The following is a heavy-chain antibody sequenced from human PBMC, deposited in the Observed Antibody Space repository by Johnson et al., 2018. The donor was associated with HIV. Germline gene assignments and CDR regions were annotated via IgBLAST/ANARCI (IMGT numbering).Heavy chain of an antibody. CDR2: ISYDGSIK. CDR1: GFTFSSYA. D-gene: IGHD2-21*02. J-gene: IGHJ3*02. CDR3: ARGIRGVVVTADDAFDI. Sequence: VQLVESGGGLVKPGGSLRLSCATSGFTFSSYAMHWVRQAPGKGLEWVAVISYDGSIKNYADSVKGRFPISRDNFKNTLYLQMNSLRAEDTAVYYCARGIRGVVVTADDAFDIWGQGTMVTVSS. V-gene: IGHV3-30-3*01.